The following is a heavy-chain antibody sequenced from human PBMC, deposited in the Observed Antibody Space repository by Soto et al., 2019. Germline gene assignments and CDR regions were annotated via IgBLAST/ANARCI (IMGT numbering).Heavy chain of an antibody. CDR3: AKGRVYGPYYYGMDV. Sequence: QVQLVESGGGVVQPGRSLRLSCAASGFTFSSYGMHWVRQAPGKGLEWVAVISYDGSNKYYADSVKGRFTISRDNSKNTLYLQMNSLRAEDTAVYYCAKGRVYGPYYYGMDVWGQGTTVTVSS. CDR2: ISYDGSNK. CDR1: GFTFSSYG. J-gene: IGHJ6*02. V-gene: IGHV3-30*18. D-gene: IGHD3-10*01.